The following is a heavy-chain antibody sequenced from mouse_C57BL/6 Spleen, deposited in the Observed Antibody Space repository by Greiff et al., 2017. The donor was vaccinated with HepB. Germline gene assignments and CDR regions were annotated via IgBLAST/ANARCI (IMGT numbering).Heavy chain of an antibody. CDR2: INPSNGGT. J-gene: IGHJ2*01. D-gene: IGHD1-1*01. V-gene: IGHV1-53*01. CDR1: GYTFTSYW. Sequence: QVQLQQPGTELVKPGASVKLSCKASGYTFTSYWMHWVKQRPGQGLEWIGNINPSNGGTTYNEKFKSKATLTVDKSSSTAYMQLSSLTSEDSAVYYCARWSTTVVAPYYWGQGTTLTVSS. CDR3: ARWSTTVVAPYY.